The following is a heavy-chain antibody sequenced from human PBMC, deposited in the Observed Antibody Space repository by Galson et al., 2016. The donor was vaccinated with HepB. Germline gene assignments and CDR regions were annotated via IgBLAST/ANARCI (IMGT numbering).Heavy chain of an antibody. CDR3: ARGRYYGMDV. V-gene: IGHV1-46*03. Sequence: SVKVSCKASGYTFTNYNMHWVRQAPGQGLEWMGIIDPSAGSTSYAQKFQGRVTMTRDTSTSTVYMELSSLRTEDTAVYYCARGRYYGMDVWGQGATVTVSS. CDR1: GYTFTNYN. J-gene: IGHJ6*02. CDR2: IDPSAGST.